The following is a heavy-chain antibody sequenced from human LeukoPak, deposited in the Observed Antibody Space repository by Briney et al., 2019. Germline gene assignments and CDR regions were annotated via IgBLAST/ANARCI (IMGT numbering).Heavy chain of an antibody. CDR1: GGSFSDYY. D-gene: IGHD3-10*01. Sequence: SVTLSLTCAVYGGSFSDYYWSWIRQPPGKGLEWIGEINHSGSTNYNPSLKSRVTISVDTSKNQFSLKLSSVTAADTAVYYCARVDPMVRGVLSSYYYYYGMDVWGQGTTVTVSS. CDR2: INHSGST. V-gene: IGHV4-34*01. CDR3: ARVDPMVRGVLSSYYYYYGMDV. J-gene: IGHJ6*02.